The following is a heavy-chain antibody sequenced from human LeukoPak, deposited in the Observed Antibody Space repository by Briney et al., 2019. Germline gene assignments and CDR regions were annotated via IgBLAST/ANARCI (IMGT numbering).Heavy chain of an antibody. D-gene: IGHD6-25*01. CDR2: ISWNSGSI. Sequence: GRSLRLSCAASGFTFDDYAMHWVRQAPGKGLEWVSGISWNSGSIGYADSVKGRFTISRDNAKNSLYLQMNSLRAEDTALYHCAKDTVAALSYYYMDVWGKGTTVTVSS. J-gene: IGHJ6*03. CDR3: AKDTVAALSYYYMDV. V-gene: IGHV3-9*01. CDR1: GFTFDDYA.